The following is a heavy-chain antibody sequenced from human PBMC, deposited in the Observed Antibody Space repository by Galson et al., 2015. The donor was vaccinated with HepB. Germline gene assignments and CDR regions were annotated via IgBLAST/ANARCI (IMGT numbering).Heavy chain of an antibody. J-gene: IGHJ2*01. D-gene: IGHD3-10*01. CDR3: ARGYYYGSGSYYRHWYFDL. CDR1: GFTFSSYD. V-gene: IGHV3-13*04. Sequence: SLRLSCAASGFTFSSYDMHWVRQATGKGLEWVSAIGTAGDTYYPGSVKGRFTISRENAKNSLYLQMNSLRAGDTAVYYCARGYYYGSGSYYRHWYFDLWGRGTLVTVSS. CDR2: IGTAGDT.